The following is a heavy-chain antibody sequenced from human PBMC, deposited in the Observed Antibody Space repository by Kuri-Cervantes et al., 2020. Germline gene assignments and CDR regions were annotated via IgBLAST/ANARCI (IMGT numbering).Heavy chain of an antibody. Sequence: GESLKISCAASEFTFSDYYMCWVRQAPGKGLEWVSYIRSSGSNIYYADSVKGRFTISRDKAKNSLYLQMNSLRAEDTAVYYCARGGSYYQAFDYWGQGTLVAVSS. J-gene: IGHJ4*02. CDR2: IRSSGSNI. D-gene: IGHD1-26*01. CDR1: EFTFSDYY. V-gene: IGHV3-11*04. CDR3: ARGGSYYQAFDY.